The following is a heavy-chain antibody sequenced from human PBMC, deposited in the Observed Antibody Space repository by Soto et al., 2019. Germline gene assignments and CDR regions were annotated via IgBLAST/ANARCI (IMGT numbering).Heavy chain of an antibody. Sequence: SLRLSCAASGFTFSSYAMHWVRQAPGKGLEWVAVISYDGSNKYYADSVKGRFTISRDNSKNTLYLQMNSLRAEDTAVYYCARALRIQRWLGLDYWGQGTLVTVSS. CDR2: ISYDGSNK. D-gene: IGHD5-18*01. J-gene: IGHJ4*02. V-gene: IGHV3-30-3*01. CDR1: GFTFSSYA. CDR3: ARALRIQRWLGLDY.